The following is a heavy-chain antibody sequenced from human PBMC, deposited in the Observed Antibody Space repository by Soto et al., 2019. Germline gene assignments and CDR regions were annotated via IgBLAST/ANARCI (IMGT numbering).Heavy chain of an antibody. V-gene: IGHV5-51*01. Sequence: GESLKSSGQGSGYTFSTYWIAWVRQLPGKGLEWVGVVYPGDSDTRYSPSFQGQVTISADKSTSTVYLQWNTLKTSDTAIYYCARTRRRGGSHSFDIWGEGTLVAV. CDR1: GYTFSTYW. CDR3: ARTRRRGGSHSFDI. J-gene: IGHJ3*02. CDR2: VYPGDSDT.